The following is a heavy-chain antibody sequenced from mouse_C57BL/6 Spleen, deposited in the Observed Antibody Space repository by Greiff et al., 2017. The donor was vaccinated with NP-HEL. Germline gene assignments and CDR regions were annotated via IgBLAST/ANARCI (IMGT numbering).Heavy chain of an antibody. D-gene: IGHD1-1*02. CDR2: IDPSDSYT. Sequence: VQLQQSGAELVMPGASVKLSCKASGYTFTSYWMHWVKQRPGQGLEWIGEIDPSDSYTNYNQKFKGKSTLTVDKSSSTAYMQLSSLTSEDSAVYYCASGWSRAMDYWGQGTSVTVSS. CDR3: ASGWSRAMDY. J-gene: IGHJ4*01. CDR1: GYTFTSYW. V-gene: IGHV1-69*01.